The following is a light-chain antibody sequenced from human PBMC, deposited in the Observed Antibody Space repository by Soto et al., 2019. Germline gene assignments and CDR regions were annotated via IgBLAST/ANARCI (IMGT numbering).Light chain of an antibody. Sequence: QSALAQPPSASLSPGQSVTISCTGTSSDVGAYDYVSLYQQHPGKAPKLMIYEINKRPSGVPDRFPGSKSGNTASLTVSGLQAEGEADYYCSSFAGSNNFPYVFGTGTKVTV. CDR1: SSDVGAYDY. CDR2: EIN. CDR3: SSFAGSNNFPYV. J-gene: IGLJ1*01. V-gene: IGLV2-8*01.